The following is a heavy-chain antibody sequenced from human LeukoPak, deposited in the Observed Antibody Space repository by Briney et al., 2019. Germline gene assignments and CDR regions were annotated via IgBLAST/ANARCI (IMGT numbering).Heavy chain of an antibody. D-gene: IGHD6-19*01. V-gene: IGHV3-30-3*01. CDR2: ISYDGSNK. CDR3: ARDEGGLAR. CDR1: GFTFSSYA. Sequence: PGGSLRLSCAASGFTFSSYAMHGVRQAPGKGLEWVAVISYDGSNKYYADSVKGRFTISRDNSKNTLYLQMNSLRAEDTAVYYCARDEGGLARWGQGTLVTVSS. J-gene: IGHJ4*02.